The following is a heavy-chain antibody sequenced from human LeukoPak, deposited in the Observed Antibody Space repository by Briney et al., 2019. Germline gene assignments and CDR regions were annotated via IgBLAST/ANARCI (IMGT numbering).Heavy chain of an antibody. CDR1: GFTVSSNY. D-gene: IGHD5-24*01. V-gene: IGHV3-23*01. CDR3: AKDRGY. Sequence: GGSLRLSCAASGFTVSSNYMSWVRQAPGKGLECVAAISDSGGRTFYADSVKGRFSISRDNSKNTLFLQMNSLRGEDTGIYYCAKDRGYWGQGAQVTVSS. J-gene: IGHJ4*02. CDR2: ISDSGGRT.